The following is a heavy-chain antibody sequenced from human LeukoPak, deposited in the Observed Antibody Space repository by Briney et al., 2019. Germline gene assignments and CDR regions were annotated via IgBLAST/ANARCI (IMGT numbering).Heavy chain of an antibody. D-gene: IGHD6-19*01. CDR2: IYASGNT. CDR1: GGSISSGSYY. Sequence: SQTLSLTCTVSGGSISSGSYYWGWVRQPAGMRLEWIGRIYASGNTNYNPSLKSRVTISVDTSKNQFSLKLSSVTAADTAVYYCARFSVAGSNFDYWGQGTLVTVSS. CDR3: ARFSVAGSNFDY. J-gene: IGHJ4*02. V-gene: IGHV4-61*02.